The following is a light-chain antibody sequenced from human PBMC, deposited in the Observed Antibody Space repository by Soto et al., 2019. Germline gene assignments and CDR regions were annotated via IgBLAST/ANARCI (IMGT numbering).Light chain of an antibody. CDR2: AAS. CDR1: QSISRY. V-gene: IGKV1-39*01. Sequence: DIQMTQSPSSLSASVGDRVTITCRASQSISRYLNWYQKKPGKAPKLLIYAASSLQSGVPSRFSGSGSGTDFTLTISRLEPEDFAVYYCQQYGSSGTFGQGTKVDI. J-gene: IGKJ1*01. CDR3: QQYGSSGT.